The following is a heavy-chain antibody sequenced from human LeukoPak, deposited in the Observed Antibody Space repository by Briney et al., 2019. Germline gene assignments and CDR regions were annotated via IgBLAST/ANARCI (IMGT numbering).Heavy chain of an antibody. CDR3: AREIDYDYVWGSYRPNDY. CDR1: GFTFSDYY. J-gene: IGHJ4*02. CDR2: ISSSGSTI. V-gene: IGHV3-11*01. Sequence: PGGSLRLSCAASGFTFSDYYMSWIRQAPGKGLEWVSYISSSGSTIYYADSVKGRFTISRDNAKNSLYLQMNSLRAEDTAVYYCAREIDYDYVWGSYRPNDYWGQGTLVTVSS. D-gene: IGHD3-16*02.